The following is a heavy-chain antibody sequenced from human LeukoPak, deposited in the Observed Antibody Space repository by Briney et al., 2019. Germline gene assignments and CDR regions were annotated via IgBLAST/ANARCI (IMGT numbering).Heavy chain of an antibody. Sequence: GSLRLSCAASGFTFSSYGMHWVRQAPGKGLEWVAVISYDGSNNYYADSVKGRFTISRDNSKNTLYLQMNSLRAEDTAVYYCAKDSSGVDDYYYYYGMDVWGQGTTVTVSS. J-gene: IGHJ6*02. CDR3: AKDSSGVDDYYYYYGMDV. CDR1: GFTFSSYG. D-gene: IGHD6-6*01. CDR2: ISYDGSNN. V-gene: IGHV3-30*18.